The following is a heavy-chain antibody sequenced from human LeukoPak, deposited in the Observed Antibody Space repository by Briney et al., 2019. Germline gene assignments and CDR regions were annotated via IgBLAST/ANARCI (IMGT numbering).Heavy chain of an antibody. CDR2: INHSGST. D-gene: IGHD3-22*01. V-gene: IGHV4-34*01. CDR3: ARHKYDSSGYYYDDDY. J-gene: IGHJ4*02. Sequence: ASETLSLTCAVYGGSFSGYYWSWIRQPPGKGLEWIGEINHSGSTNYNPSLKSRVTISVDTSKNQFSLKLSSVTAADTAVYYCARHKYDSSGYYYDDDYWGQGTLVTVSS. CDR1: GGSFSGYY.